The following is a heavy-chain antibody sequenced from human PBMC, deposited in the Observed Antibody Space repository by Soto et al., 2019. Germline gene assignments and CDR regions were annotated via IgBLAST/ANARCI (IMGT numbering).Heavy chain of an antibody. D-gene: IGHD3-3*01. CDR3: ARVNYDFWSGYYYHYYYYGMDV. CDR1: GGSISSYY. J-gene: IGHJ6*02. CDR2: IYYSGST. Sequence: PSETLSLTCTVSGGSISSYYWSWIRQPPGKGLEWIGYIYYSGSTNYNPSLKSRVTISVDTSKNQFSLKLSSVTAADTAVYYCARVNYDFWSGYYYHYYYYGMDVWRQGTTVTVYS. V-gene: IGHV4-59*01.